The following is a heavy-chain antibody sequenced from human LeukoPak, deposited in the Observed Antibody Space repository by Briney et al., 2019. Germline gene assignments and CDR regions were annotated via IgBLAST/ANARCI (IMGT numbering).Heavy chain of an antibody. Sequence: GGSLRLPCAASGFTFSDYYMSWIRQAPGKGLEWVSYISSSGSTIYYADSVKGRFIISRDNAKNSLYLQMNNLRAEDTAVYYCTRGQLTDPRIDYWGQGTLVTVSS. CDR3: TRGQLTDPRIDY. D-gene: IGHD1-1*01. V-gene: IGHV3-11*04. CDR1: GFTFSDYY. J-gene: IGHJ4*02. CDR2: ISSSGSTI.